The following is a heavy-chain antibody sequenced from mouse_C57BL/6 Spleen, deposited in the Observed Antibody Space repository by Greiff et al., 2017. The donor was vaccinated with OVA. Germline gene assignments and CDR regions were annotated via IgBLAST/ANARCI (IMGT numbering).Heavy chain of an antibody. V-gene: IGHV1-80*01. CDR3: ARSEGYYYGSSYYGGFDV. Sequence: QVHVKQSGAELVKPGASVKISCKASGYAFSSYWMNWVKQRPGKGLEWIGQIFPGVGDTHYNGKFKGKATLTADKSSSTAYMQLSSLTSEDSAVYFCARSEGYYYGSSYYGGFDVWGTGTTVTVSS. CDR1: GYAFSSYW. D-gene: IGHD1-1*01. CDR2: IFPGVGDT. J-gene: IGHJ1*03.